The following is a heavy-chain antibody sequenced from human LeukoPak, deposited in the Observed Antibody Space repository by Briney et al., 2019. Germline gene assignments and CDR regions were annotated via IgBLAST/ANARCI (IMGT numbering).Heavy chain of an antibody. CDR3: ARPAGYSYGGDFDY. V-gene: IGHV1-18*01. J-gene: IGHJ4*02. D-gene: IGHD5-18*01. CDR2: ITPYTNNT. CDR1: GYTFTSYI. Sequence: GASVKVSCKASGYTFTSYIINWVRQAPGQGPEWMGWITPYTNNTNSAQKFQGRVTMTTDTSTSTAYMEQMNLRSDDTAVYYCARPAGYSYGGDFDYWGQGTLVTVSP.